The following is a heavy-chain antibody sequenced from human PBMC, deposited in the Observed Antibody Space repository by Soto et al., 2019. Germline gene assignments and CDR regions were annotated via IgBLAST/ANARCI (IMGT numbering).Heavy chain of an antibody. CDR3: ARQRYGGNSGYYYGMDV. D-gene: IGHD4-17*01. CDR1: GYSFTSYW. Sequence: PGESLKISCKGSGYSFTSYWISWVRQIPGKGLEWMGRIDPSDSYTNYSPSFQGHVTISADKSISTAYLQWSSLKASDTAMYYCARQRYGGNSGYYYGMDVWGQGTTVTVSS. CDR2: IDPSDSYT. J-gene: IGHJ6*02. V-gene: IGHV5-10-1*01.